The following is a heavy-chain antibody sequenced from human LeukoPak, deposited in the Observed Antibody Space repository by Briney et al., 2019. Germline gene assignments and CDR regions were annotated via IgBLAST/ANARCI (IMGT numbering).Heavy chain of an antibody. CDR3: SIEVRVVATRGWFDP. CDR1: GFNISDYF. CDR2: ISGSGGVI. V-gene: IGHV3-11*01. D-gene: IGHD1-26*01. Sequence: GESLRLSCAASGFNISDYFMSWIRQAPGKGLDWVSYISGSGGVIYYADSVKGRFSISRDNAKNSLYLQMNSLRADDTAVYYCSIEVRVVATRGWFDPWGQGTLGTVSS. J-gene: IGHJ5*02.